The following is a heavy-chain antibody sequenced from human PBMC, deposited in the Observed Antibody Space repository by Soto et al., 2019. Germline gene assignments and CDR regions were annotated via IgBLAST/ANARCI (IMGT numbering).Heavy chain of an antibody. CDR2: IDPSDSYT. CDR1: GYSFTSYW. V-gene: IGHV5-10-1*01. D-gene: IGHD3-3*01. CDR3: ARHAVEWLGPTGWFDP. Sequence: PGESLKISCKGSGYSFTSYWISWVRQMPGKGLEWMGRIDPSDSYTNYSPSFQGHVTISADKSISTAYLQWSSLKASDTAMYYCARHAVEWLGPTGWFDPWGQGTLVTVSS. J-gene: IGHJ5*02.